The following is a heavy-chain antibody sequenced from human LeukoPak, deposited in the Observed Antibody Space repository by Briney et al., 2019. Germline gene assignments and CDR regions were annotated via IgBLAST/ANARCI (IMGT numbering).Heavy chain of an antibody. CDR1: GVPFSNYY. CDR2: INHSGYT. V-gene: IGHV4-34*01. Sequence: PSDTLSLTCAVSGVPFSNYYWSWVRQSPRQGLEWIGEINHSGYTNYNPSLKSRVTMSIDTSKNQFSLRLTSVTAADTGVYYCTRAVAGHPDWGQGTLVTVSS. CDR3: TRAVAGHPD. J-gene: IGHJ4*02. D-gene: IGHD5-12*01.